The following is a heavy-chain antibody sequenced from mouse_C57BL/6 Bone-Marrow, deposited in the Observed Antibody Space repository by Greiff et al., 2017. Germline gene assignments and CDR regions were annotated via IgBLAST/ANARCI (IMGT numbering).Heavy chain of an antibody. Sequence: VQRVESGAELVRPGASVKLSCKASGYTFTDYYINWVKQRPGQGLEWIARIYPGSGNTYYNEKFKGKATLTAEKSSSTAYMQLSSLTSEDSAVYFCAREGGDYDGVDYWGQGTTLTVSS. J-gene: IGHJ2*01. D-gene: IGHD2-4*01. CDR3: AREGGDYDGVDY. CDR2: IYPGSGNT. CDR1: GYTFTDYY. V-gene: IGHV1-76*01.